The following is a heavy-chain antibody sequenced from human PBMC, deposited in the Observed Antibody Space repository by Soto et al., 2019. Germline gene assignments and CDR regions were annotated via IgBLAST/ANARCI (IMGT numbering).Heavy chain of an antibody. J-gene: IGHJ4*02. CDR3: ARVRFGELV. D-gene: IGHD3-10*01. CDR2: MGVGGGDR. V-gene: IGHV3-23*01. Sequence: EVQLLESGGGLVQPGGSLRLSCAASGFTFSSYAMSWVRQAPGKGLEGVSIMGVGGGDRYYPESVKGRFTISRDNSRDTLYLEMNSLRDEDTAVYYCARVRFGELVWGQGTLVTVSS. CDR1: GFTFSSYA.